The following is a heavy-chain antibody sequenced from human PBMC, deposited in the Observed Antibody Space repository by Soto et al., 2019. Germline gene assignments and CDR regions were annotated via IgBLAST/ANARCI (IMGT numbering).Heavy chain of an antibody. Sequence: QLQLQESGPGLVKPSETLSLTCTVSGGSISSSSYYWGWIRQPPGKGLEWIGSIYYSGSTYYNPSLKSRVTISVDTSKNQFSLKLSSVTAADTAVYYCARLVGSQQLRRSHFDYWGQGTLVTVSS. V-gene: IGHV4-39*01. J-gene: IGHJ4*02. CDR3: ARLVGSQQLRRSHFDY. CDR1: GGSISSSSYY. D-gene: IGHD6-13*01. CDR2: IYYSGST.